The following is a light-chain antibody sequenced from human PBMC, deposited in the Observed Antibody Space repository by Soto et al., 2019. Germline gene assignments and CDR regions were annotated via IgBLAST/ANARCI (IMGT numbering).Light chain of an antibody. J-gene: IGKJ5*01. CDR1: QSVSSN. CDR3: KQYGSSLIT. Sequence: EIVLTQSPATLSVSPGERATLSCRASQSVSSNLAWHQQKPGQAPRLLIYGASSRATGIPDRFSGSGSGTDFTLTVTRLEPEDFAVYYCKQYGSSLITFGQGTRLEIK. V-gene: IGKV3-20*01. CDR2: GAS.